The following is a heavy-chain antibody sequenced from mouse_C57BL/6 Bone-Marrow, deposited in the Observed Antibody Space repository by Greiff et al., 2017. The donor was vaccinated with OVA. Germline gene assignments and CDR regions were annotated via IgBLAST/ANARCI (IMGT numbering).Heavy chain of an antibody. D-gene: IGHD2-12*01. CDR3: ARDFTTGGLYYYAMDY. V-gene: IGHV1-69*01. J-gene: IGHJ4*01. CDR2: IDPSDSYT. Sequence: QVQLQQPGAELVMPGASVKLSCKASGYTFTSYWMHWVKQRPGQGLEWIGEIDPSDSYTNYNQKFKGKSTLTVGKSSSTAYMQLSSLTSEDSAVYYCARDFTTGGLYYYAMDYWGQGTSVTVSS. CDR1: GYTFTSYW.